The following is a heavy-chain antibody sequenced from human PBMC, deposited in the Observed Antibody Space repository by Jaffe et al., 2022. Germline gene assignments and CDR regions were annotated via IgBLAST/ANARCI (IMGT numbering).Heavy chain of an antibody. CDR3: AKDRLKEGDYDFWSGSWGNAFDI. Sequence: EVQLLESGGGLVQPGGSLRLSCAASGFTFSSYAMSWVRQAPGKGLEWVSAISGSGGSTYYADSVKGRFTISRDNSKNTLYLQMNSLRAEDTAVYYCAKDRLKEGDYDFWSGSWGNAFDIWGQGTMVTVSS. D-gene: IGHD3-3*01. CDR1: GFTFSSYA. J-gene: IGHJ3*02. V-gene: IGHV3-23*01. CDR2: ISGSGGST.